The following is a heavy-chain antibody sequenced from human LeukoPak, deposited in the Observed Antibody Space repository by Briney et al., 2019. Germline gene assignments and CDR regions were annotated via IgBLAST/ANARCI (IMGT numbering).Heavy chain of an antibody. V-gene: IGHV1-18*01. CDR1: GYTFTSYG. D-gene: IGHD3-10*01. J-gene: IGHJ4*02. CDR2: ISAYNGNT. CDR3: ARVTMVRGVITPSHFDY. Sequence: ASVTVSCKASGYTFTSYGISWVRQAPGQGLEWMGWISAYNGNTNYAQKLQGRVTMTTDTSTSTAYMELRSLRLDDTAVYYCARVTMVRGVITPSHFDYWGQGTLVTVSS.